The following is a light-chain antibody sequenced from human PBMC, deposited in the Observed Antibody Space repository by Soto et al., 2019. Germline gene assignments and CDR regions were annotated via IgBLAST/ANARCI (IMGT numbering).Light chain of an antibody. CDR3: QQYNNWPRAT. Sequence: EIVLTQSPGILSLSPGERATLSCRAGQSVSNTFLAWYQQKPGQAPRLLIYGASGRATGIPARFSGSGSGTEFNLTISSLQSEDFGVYYCQQYNNWPRATFGGGTKVDIK. J-gene: IGKJ4*01. CDR1: QSVSNT. V-gene: IGKV3D-15*01. CDR2: GAS.